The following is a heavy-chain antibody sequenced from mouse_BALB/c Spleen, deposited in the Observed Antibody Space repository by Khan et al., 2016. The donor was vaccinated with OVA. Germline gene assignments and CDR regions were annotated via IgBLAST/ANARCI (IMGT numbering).Heavy chain of an antibody. CDR3: ASEEAYFSINGVFAY. CDR2: INPSSGYT. CDR1: GYTFTSYT. D-gene: IGHD2-5*01. J-gene: IGHJ3*01. V-gene: IGHV1-4*01. Sequence: QMQLEESGAELARPGASVKMSCKASGYTFTSYTMHWVKQRPGQGLEWIGYINPSSGYTNYNQKFKDMATFTADKSSSTAYMKMSSLTHEEAAVFYCASEEAYFSINGVFAYWGQGTLVTVSA.